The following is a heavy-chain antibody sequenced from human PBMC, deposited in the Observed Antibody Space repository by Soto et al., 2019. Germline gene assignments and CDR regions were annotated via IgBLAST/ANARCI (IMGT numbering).Heavy chain of an antibody. V-gene: IGHV1-3*01. CDR3: ARDTDYYGSGSYYTAKRYNWFDP. Sequence: ASVKVSCKASGYTFTSYAMHWVRQAPGQRLEWMGWINAGNGNTKYSQKFQGRVTITRDTSASTAYMELSSLRSEDTAVYYCARDTDYYGSGSYYTAKRYNWFDPWGQGTLVTVSS. CDR1: GYTFTSYA. CDR2: INAGNGNT. J-gene: IGHJ5*02. D-gene: IGHD3-10*01.